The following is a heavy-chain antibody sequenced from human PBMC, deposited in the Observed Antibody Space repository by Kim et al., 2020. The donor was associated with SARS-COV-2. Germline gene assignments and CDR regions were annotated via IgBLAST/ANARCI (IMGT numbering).Heavy chain of an antibody. CDR3: ARDSLYHAQAYYYYGMDV. V-gene: IGHV3-7*05. Sequence: GGSLRLSCAASGFTFSSYWMSWVRQAPGKGLEWVANIKQDGSEKYYVDSVKGRSTISRDNAKNSLYLQMNSLRAEDTAVYYCARDSLYHAQAYYYYGMDVWGEGPPVTVSS. D-gene: IGHD2-2*02. CDR2: IKQDGSEK. CDR1: GFTFSSYW. J-gene: IGHJ6*04.